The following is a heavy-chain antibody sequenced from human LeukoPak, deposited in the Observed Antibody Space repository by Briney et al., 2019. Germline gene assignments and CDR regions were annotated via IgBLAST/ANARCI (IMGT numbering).Heavy chain of an antibody. CDR3: ARIGINTAMGFDY. CDR1: GYTFTSYD. CDR2: MNPNGGNT. Sequence: ASVKVSCKASGYTFTSYDINWVRQATGQGLEWMGWMNPNGGNTGYAQKFQGRVTITRNTSISTAYMELSSLRSEDTAVYYCARIGINTAMGFDYWGQGTLVTVSS. D-gene: IGHD5-18*01. V-gene: IGHV1-8*03. J-gene: IGHJ4*02.